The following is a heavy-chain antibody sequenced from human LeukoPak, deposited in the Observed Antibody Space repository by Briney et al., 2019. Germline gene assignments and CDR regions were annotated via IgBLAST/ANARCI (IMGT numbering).Heavy chain of an antibody. V-gene: IGHV1-18*01. CDR2: IRTDNGNT. Sequence: ASLTVSCKASGYTFRNYGISWVRQAPGQGLEWMGWIRTDNGNTDYAENFQGRVTMTTDTSTNTVYMQLRSLRSDDTAVYYCGSEQYYDFWSGSWDYWGQGTLVTVSS. J-gene: IGHJ4*02. CDR3: GSEQYYDFWSGSWDY. CDR1: GYTFRNYG. D-gene: IGHD3-3*01.